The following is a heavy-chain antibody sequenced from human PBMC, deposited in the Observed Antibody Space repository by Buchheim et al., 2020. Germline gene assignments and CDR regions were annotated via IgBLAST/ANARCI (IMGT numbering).Heavy chain of an antibody. V-gene: IGHV5-51*01. CDR1: GYSFISYW. Sequence: EVQLVQSGAEVKKPGESLKISCKGSGYSFISYWIGWVRQRPGKGLEWIGVIYPGDSDIIYSPSFQGQVTISADKSLTTAYLQWSSLKASDTAMYFCARQDVLAEGGGYWGQGTL. J-gene: IGHJ4*02. CDR3: ARQDVLAEGGGY. CDR2: IYPGDSDI. D-gene: IGHD6-13*01.